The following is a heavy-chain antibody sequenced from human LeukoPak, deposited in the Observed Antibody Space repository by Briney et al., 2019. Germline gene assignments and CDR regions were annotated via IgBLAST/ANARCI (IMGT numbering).Heavy chain of an antibody. Sequence: GGSLRPSCAASGFTFSSYGMHWVRQAPGKGLEWVAVIWYDGSNKYYADSVKGRFTISRDNSKNTLYPQMNSLRAEDTAVYYCARGHLLGYCSSTSCYGSDYWGQGTLVTVSS. CDR1: GFTFSSYG. CDR3: ARGHLLGYCSSTSCYGSDY. D-gene: IGHD2-2*01. J-gene: IGHJ4*02. V-gene: IGHV3-33*01. CDR2: IWYDGSNK.